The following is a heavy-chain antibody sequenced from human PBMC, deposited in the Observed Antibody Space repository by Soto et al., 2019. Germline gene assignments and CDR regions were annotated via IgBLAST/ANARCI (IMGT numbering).Heavy chain of an antibody. CDR3: ARVPRGAWYSQSLY. Sequence: QVQLVQSGAEVKKPGASVKVSCKASGYTFTSYGISWVRQAPGQGLEWMGWISAYNGNTNIAPKLQGRVTMTIDTSTSTAYMELRSLRSDDTAVYYCARVPRGAWYSQSLYWGQGSLVTVSS. CDR1: GYTFTSYG. J-gene: IGHJ4*02. D-gene: IGHD6-13*01. CDR2: ISAYNGNT. V-gene: IGHV1-18*04.